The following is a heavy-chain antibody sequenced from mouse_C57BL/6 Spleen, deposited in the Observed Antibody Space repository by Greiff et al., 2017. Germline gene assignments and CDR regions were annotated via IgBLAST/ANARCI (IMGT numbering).Heavy chain of an antibody. D-gene: IGHD2-3*01. CDR3: ARHVGYEQGAMDY. CDR2: ISSGGSYT. Sequence: EVMLVESGGDLVKPGGSLKLSCAASGFTFSSYGMSWVRQTPDKRLEWVATISSGGSYTYYPDSVKGRFTISRDNAKNTLYLHMSSLKSEDTAMYYCARHVGYEQGAMDYWGQGTSVTVSS. V-gene: IGHV5-6*01. J-gene: IGHJ4*01. CDR1: GFTFSSYG.